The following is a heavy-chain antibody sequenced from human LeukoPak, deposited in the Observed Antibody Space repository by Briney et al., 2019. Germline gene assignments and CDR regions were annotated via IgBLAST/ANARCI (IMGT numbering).Heavy chain of an antibody. D-gene: IGHD6-13*01. Sequence: ASVKVSCQASGYTFTAYYMHWVRQAPGQGLEWMGRINPNSGGTNYAQKFQGRVTMTRDTSISTAYMELSRLRSDDTAVYYCARGIAAAGILLYFDYWGQGTLVTVSS. CDR1: GYTFTAYY. V-gene: IGHV1-2*06. J-gene: IGHJ4*02. CDR3: ARGIAAAGILLYFDY. CDR2: INPNSGGT.